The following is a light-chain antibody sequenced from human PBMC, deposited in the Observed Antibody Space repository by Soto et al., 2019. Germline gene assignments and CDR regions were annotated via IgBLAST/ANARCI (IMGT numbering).Light chain of an antibody. CDR2: RNN. CDR3: VAWDDSLSGVV. J-gene: IGLJ2*01. CDR1: SSNIGSNS. V-gene: IGLV1-47*01. Sequence: QSVLTQPPSASGTPGQRVTISCSGSSSNIGSNSVYWYQQLPGTAPKLLIYRNNQRPSGVPDRFSGSKSATSASLAISGLRSEDEADYYCVAWDDSLSGVVFGGGTKLTVL.